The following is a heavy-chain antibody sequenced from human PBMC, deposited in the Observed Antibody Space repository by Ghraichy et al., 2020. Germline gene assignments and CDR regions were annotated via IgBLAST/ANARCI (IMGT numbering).Heavy chain of an antibody. CDR3: ATAPTKISGSYDAFDI. Sequence: ASVKVSCKVSGYTLTELSMHWVRQAPGKGLEWMGGFDPEDGETIYAQKFQGRVTMTEDTSTDTAYMELSSLRSEDTAVYYCATAPTKISGSYDAFDIWGQGTMVTVSS. V-gene: IGHV1-24*01. CDR2: FDPEDGET. J-gene: IGHJ3*02. D-gene: IGHD1-26*01. CDR1: GYTLTELS.